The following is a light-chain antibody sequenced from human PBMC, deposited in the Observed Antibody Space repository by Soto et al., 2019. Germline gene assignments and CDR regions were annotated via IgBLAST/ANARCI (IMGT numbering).Light chain of an antibody. CDR1: SSDVGGYNY. Sequence: QSVLTQPPSASGSPGQSVTISCTGTSSDVGGYNYVSWYQQHPGKAPKLMIYEVNKRPSGVPDRCSGSKSGNTASLTVSGLQAEDEADYYCSSYAGSNKVFGGGTKLTVL. CDR3: SSYAGSNKV. CDR2: EVN. V-gene: IGLV2-8*01. J-gene: IGLJ3*02.